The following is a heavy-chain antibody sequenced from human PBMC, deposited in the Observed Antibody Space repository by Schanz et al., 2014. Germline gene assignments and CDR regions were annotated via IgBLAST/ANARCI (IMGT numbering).Heavy chain of an antibody. CDR1: GFTFSSYG. V-gene: IGHV3-33*01. CDR3: ARRYSGRYCFDY. CDR2: IWYDGNNK. J-gene: IGHJ4*02. D-gene: IGHD1-26*01. Sequence: QAQLVESGGGVVQPGRSLRLSCAASGFTFSSYGMHWVRQAPGKGLEWVAVIWYDGNNKYYADSVKGRFTISRDNAKNSLSLQMDRLRDEDTAVYYCARRYSGRYCFDYWGQGTLVAVSS.